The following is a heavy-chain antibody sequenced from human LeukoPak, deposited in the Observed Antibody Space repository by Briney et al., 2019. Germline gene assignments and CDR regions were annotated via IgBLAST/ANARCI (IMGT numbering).Heavy chain of an antibody. CDR3: ARVANDYYDSSGYYYGYAFDI. D-gene: IGHD3-22*01. Sequence: RASVKVSCKASGYTFTSYYMHWVRQAPGQGLEWMGLINPTGGSTGYAQKFQGRVTMTRDMSTSTVYMELSSLRSEDTAVYYCARVANDYYDSSGYYYGYAFDIWGQGTMVTVSS. CDR2: INPTGGST. V-gene: IGHV1-46*01. J-gene: IGHJ3*02. CDR1: GYTFTSYY.